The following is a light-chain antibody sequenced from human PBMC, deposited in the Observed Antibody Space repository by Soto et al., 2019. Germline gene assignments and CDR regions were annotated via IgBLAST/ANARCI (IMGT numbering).Light chain of an antibody. CDR2: GAS. V-gene: IGKV3-20*01. J-gene: IGKJ4*01. Sequence: EIVLTQSPGTLSLSPGERATLSCRASQSVSSNYLAWYQQKPGQAPRLLIYGASSRATGIPDRFSGSGSGTDFTLTISRLEPEDFAVYSCQQYGTSPLTFGGGIKIQIK. CDR3: QQYGTSPLT. CDR1: QSVSSNY.